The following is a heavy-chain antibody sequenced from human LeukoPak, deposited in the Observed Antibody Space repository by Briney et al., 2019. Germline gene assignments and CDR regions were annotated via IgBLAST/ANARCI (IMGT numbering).Heavy chain of an antibody. Sequence: GGSLRLSCAASGFTFSSYSMNWVRQAPGKGLEWVSSISSSSSYIYYADSVKGRFTISRDNAKNSLYLQMNSLRAEDTAVYYCARGLSAEWFGELAYFDYWGPGTLVTVSS. CDR1: GFTFSSYS. D-gene: IGHD3-10*01. CDR2: ISSSSSYI. J-gene: IGHJ4*02. CDR3: ARGLSAEWFGELAYFDY. V-gene: IGHV3-21*01.